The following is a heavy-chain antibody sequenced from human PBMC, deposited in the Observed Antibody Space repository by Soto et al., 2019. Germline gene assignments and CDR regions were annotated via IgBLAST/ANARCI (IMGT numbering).Heavy chain of an antibody. CDR3: EKRAYGSDFDY. V-gene: IGHV3-23*01. CDR2: ISGSGDSK. Sequence: EVQLLESGGGLVQPGGSLRLSCAASGFTFSSYAMSWVRQAPGKGLEWVSVISGSGDSKYYADSVKGRFTISRDNSKNTLYLQMNSLRVEDTAVDYCEKRAYGSDFDYWGQGTLVTVSS. D-gene: IGHD3-10*01. CDR1: GFTFSSYA. J-gene: IGHJ4*02.